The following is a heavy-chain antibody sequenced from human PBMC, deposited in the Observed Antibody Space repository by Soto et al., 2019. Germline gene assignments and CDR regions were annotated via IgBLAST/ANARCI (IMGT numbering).Heavy chain of an antibody. CDR1: GFTFCSYA. CDR2: ISYDGSNK. J-gene: IGHJ4*02. Sequence: PGGSLRLSCAASGFTFCSYAMHWVRQAPGKGLEWVAVISYDGSNKYYADSVKGRFTISRDNSKNTLYLQMNSLRAEDTAVYYCAKIPPGYSYGYFYFDYWGQGTLVTVSS. D-gene: IGHD5-18*01. V-gene: IGHV3-30-3*02. CDR3: AKIPPGYSYGYFYFDY.